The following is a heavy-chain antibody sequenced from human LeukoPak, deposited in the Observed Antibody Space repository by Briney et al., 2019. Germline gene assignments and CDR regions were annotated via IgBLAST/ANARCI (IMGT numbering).Heavy chain of an antibody. J-gene: IGHJ4*02. CDR3: ARDVRIAAAGDY. V-gene: IGHV1-2*02. Sequence: ASVKVSCKASGYTFTGYYMHWVRQAPGQGLEWMGWINPNSGGTNYAQKFQGRVTMTRDTSISTAYMELSRMRSDDTAVYYCARDVRIAAAGDYWGQGTLVTVSS. CDR2: INPNSGGT. CDR1: GYTFTGYY. D-gene: IGHD6-13*01.